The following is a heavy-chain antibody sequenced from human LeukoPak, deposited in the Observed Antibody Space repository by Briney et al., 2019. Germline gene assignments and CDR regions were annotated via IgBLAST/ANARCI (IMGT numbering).Heavy chain of an antibody. CDR2: IIPIFGTA. V-gene: IGHV1-69*05. CDR3: ALRTNAGDRRQLGDRYSSSWHYFDY. J-gene: IGHJ4*02. Sequence: SVKVSCKASGGTFSSYAISWVRQAPGQGLEWLGGIIPIFGTANYAQKFQGRVTITTDESTSTAYMELSSLRSEDTAVYYCALRTNAGDRRQLGDRYSSSWHYFDYWGQGTLVTVSS. CDR1: GGTFSSYA. D-gene: IGHD6-13*01.